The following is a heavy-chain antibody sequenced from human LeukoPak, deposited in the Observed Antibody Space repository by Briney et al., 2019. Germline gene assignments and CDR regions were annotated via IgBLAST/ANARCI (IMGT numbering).Heavy chain of an antibody. CDR3: ASLTFMGYYYYMDV. CDR2: IIPIFGAA. CDR1: GGTFSSYA. V-gene: IGHV1-69*06. Sequence: ASVKVSCKASGGTFSSYAISWVRQAPGQGLEWMGGIIPIFGAANYAQKFQGRVTITADKSTSTAYMELSSLRSEDTAVYYCASLTFMGYYYYMDVWGKGTTVTVSS. J-gene: IGHJ6*03.